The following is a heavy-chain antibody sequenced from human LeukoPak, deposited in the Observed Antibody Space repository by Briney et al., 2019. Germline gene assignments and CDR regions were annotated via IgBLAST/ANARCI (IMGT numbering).Heavy chain of an antibody. CDR3: ARGGDLAYFDY. V-gene: IGHV4-59*01. D-gene: IGHD3-16*01. CDR2: IYYTGST. J-gene: IGHJ4*02. CDR1: GGSISGYY. Sequence: SETLSLTCTVSGGSISGYYWSWIRQPPGKGLEWIGYIYYTGSTNYNPSLKSRVIISVDTSKNQFSLKVSSVTAADTAVYYCARGGDLAYFDYWGQGTLVTVSS.